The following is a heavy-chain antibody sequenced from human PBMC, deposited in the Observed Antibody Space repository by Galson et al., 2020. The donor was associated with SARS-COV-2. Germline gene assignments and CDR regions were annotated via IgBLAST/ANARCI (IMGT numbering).Heavy chain of an antibody. CDR3: ARDDMPRRGLDTFDV. Sequence: GGSLRLSCVVSGFRLNGYSMNWVRQAPGKGLEWVSSISSGGDYIYYLDSVEGRFTISRDNGKNSLYLQMDSLRAEDTAVYYCARDDMPRRGLDTFDVWGQGTMVTVSS. D-gene: IGHD2-2*01. V-gene: IGHV3-21*01. J-gene: IGHJ3*01. CDR2: ISSGGDYI. CDR1: GFRLNGYS.